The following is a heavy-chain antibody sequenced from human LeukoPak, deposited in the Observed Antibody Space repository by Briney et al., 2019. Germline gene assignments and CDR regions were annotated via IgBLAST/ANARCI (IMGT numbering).Heavy chain of an antibody. CDR2: IYYTGST. CDR3: ARDGYYPPQDAFDI. V-gene: IGHV4-59*12. CDR1: GRSLSSYY. J-gene: IGHJ3*02. Sequence: SETLSLTCTISGRSLSSYYWSWIRQLPGKGLEWIGYIYYTGSTYYNPSLKSRVTISVDPFKNQFSLKLSSVTAADTAVYYCARDGYYPPQDAFDIWGQGTMVTVSS. D-gene: IGHD3-22*01.